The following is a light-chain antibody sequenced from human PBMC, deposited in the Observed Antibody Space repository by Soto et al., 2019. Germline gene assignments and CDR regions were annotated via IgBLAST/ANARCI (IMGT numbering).Light chain of an antibody. V-gene: IGLV2-8*01. CDR3: SSYAGSNNFV. Sequence: QSALTQPPSASGSPGQSVTISCTGTSSEIGGYNYVSWYQQHPGKAPKLMIYEVSKRPSGVPDRFSGSKSGNTASLTVSGLQAEDEADYYCSSYAGSNNFVFGTGTKHTVL. CDR2: EVS. J-gene: IGLJ1*01. CDR1: SSEIGGYNY.